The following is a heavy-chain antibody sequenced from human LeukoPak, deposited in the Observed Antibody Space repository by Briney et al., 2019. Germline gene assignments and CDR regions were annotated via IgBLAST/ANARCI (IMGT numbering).Heavy chain of an antibody. CDR1: GGPFSGYY. CDR3: ARVVAARYLY. V-gene: IGHV4-34*01. D-gene: IGHD6-6*01. J-gene: IGHJ4*02. CDR2: INHSGST. Sequence: SETLSLTCAVYGGPFSGYYWSWIRQPPGKGLEWIGEINHSGSTNYNPSLKSRVTISIDTSKNQFSLKLSSVTAADTVVYYCARVVAARYLYWGQGTLVTVSS.